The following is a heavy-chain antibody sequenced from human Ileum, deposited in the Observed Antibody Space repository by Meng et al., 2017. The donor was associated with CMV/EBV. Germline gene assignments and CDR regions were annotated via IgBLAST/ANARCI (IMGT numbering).Heavy chain of an antibody. D-gene: IGHD3-9*01. CDR1: LTDYH. Sequence: LTDYHMHWVRQAPGQGLEWMGWINPNSGGTTYAQKFEGRVTMTRDTSISTAYMDMYRLTSDDTAIYYCARGYHDILTGYYIGFVGYWGQGTLVTVSS. CDR2: INPNSGGT. CDR3: ARGYHDILTGYYIGFVGY. J-gene: IGHJ4*02. V-gene: IGHV1-2*02.